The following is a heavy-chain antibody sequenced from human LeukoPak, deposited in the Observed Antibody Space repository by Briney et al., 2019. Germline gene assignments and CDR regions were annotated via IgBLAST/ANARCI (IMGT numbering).Heavy chain of an antibody. CDR3: ARGVGSRSSNWFDP. Sequence: SETQSLTCTVSGDSISSGTYYWSWIRQPAGKGLEWIGRGWSSGNTNYNPSLKSRVTIAIEPSKNQFSLKLSSVTAADTAAYYCARGVGSRSSNWFDPWGQGTLVTVSS. J-gene: IGHJ5*02. D-gene: IGHD6-6*01. CDR1: GDSISSGTYY. V-gene: IGHV4-61*02. CDR2: GWSSGNT.